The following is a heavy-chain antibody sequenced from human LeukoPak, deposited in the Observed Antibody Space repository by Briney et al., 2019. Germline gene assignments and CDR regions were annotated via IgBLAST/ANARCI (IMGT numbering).Heavy chain of an antibody. D-gene: IGHD3-22*01. V-gene: IGHV3-11*01. Sequence: GGSLRLSCTASGFTFSDHYMTWMRQAPGKGLEWISYITSSGRSTDYADSVKGRFIISRDNAKNSLFLQMSRLGVEDTAVYYCTRDPDYDDPDWGQGTLVTVSS. CDR3: TRDPDYDDPD. CDR1: GFTFSDHY. CDR2: ITSSGRST. J-gene: IGHJ4*02.